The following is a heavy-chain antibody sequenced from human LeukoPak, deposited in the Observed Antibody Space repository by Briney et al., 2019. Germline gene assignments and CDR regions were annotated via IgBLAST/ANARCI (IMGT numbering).Heavy chain of an antibody. J-gene: IGHJ4*02. Sequence: PSETLSLTCAVSGGSISSGGYSWSWIRQPPGKGLEWIGYIYHSGSTYYNPSLKSRVTISVDRSKNQFSLKLSSVTAADTAVYYCARVNSPWGLFDYWGQGTLVTVSS. D-gene: IGHD3-16*01. CDR1: GGSISSGGYS. V-gene: IGHV4-30-2*01. CDR2: IYHSGST. CDR3: ARVNSPWGLFDY.